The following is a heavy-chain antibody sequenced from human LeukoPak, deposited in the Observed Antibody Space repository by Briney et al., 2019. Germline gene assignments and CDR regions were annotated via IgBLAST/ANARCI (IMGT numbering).Heavy chain of an antibody. V-gene: IGHV1-8*03. Sequence: GASVKFSCKSSGYTFTSYDINWVRQATGQGLEWVGWMNPNSGNTGYAQKFQGRVTITRNTSISTAYMELSSLRSEDTAVYYCAVAGTLGEAFDIWGQGTMVTVSS. D-gene: IGHD6-19*01. CDR2: MNPNSGNT. CDR1: GYTFTSYD. CDR3: AVAGTLGEAFDI. J-gene: IGHJ3*02.